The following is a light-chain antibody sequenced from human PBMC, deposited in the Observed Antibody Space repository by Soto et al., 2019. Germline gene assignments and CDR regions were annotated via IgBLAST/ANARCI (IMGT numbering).Light chain of an antibody. Sequence: DIQMTQSPSSLSASVGDRVTITCRASQSISTHLNWYQQKPGKAPNLLLYAASSLQSGVPSRFSGSGSGPDLTLTISSLQPEEFATYFCQQSYITPAGFGGGTKVEIK. CDR1: QSISTH. CDR3: QQSYITPAG. CDR2: AAS. V-gene: IGKV1-39*01. J-gene: IGKJ4*01.